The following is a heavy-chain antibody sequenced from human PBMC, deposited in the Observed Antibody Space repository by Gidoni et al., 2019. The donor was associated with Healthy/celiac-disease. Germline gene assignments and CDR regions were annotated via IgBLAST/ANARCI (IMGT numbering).Heavy chain of an antibody. CDR1: GFTFGDYA. J-gene: IGHJ6*02. V-gene: IGHV3-49*04. Sequence: EVLLVESAGGLVQPGRSLRLSCTASGFTFGDYAMSWVRQAPGKGVEWVGFIRSKAYGGTTEYAASVKVRFTNSRDDSKSIAYLQRNSLKTEDTAVYYCTRVRGVRSGLDVWGQGTTVTVSS. CDR2: IRSKAYGGTT. CDR3: TRVRGVRSGLDV. D-gene: IGHD3-10*01.